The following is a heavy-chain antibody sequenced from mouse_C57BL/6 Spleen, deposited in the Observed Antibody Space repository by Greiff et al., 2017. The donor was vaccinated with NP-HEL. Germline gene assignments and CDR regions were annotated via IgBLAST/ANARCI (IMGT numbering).Heavy chain of an antibody. CDR3: ARGEGNPYYFDY. J-gene: IGHJ2*01. V-gene: IGHV1-81*01. D-gene: IGHD2-1*01. Sequence: QVQLQQSGAELARPGASVKLSCKASGYTFTSYGISWVKQRTGQGLEWIGEIYPRSGNTYYNEKFKGKATLTADKSSSTAYMELRSLTSEDSAVYFCARGEGNPYYFDYWGQGTTLTVSS. CDR2: IYPRSGNT. CDR1: GYTFTSYG.